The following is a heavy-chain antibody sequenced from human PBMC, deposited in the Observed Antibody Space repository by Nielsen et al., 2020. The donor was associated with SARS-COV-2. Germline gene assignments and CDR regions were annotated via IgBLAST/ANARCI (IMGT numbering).Heavy chain of an antibody. CDR2: IYYSGST. D-gene: IGHD4-17*01. Sequence: SETLSLTCTVSGGSISSYYWSWIRQPPGKGLEWIGYIYYSGSTNYNPSLKSRVTISVDKSKNQFSLKLSSVTAADTAVYYCARDSNGDFDYWGQGTLVTVSS. CDR1: GGSISSYY. V-gene: IGHV4-59*12. J-gene: IGHJ4*02. CDR3: ARDSNGDFDY.